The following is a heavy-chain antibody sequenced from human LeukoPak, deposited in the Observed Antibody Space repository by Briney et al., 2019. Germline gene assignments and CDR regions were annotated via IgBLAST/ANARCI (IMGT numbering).Heavy chain of an antibody. V-gene: IGHV4-30-2*01. CDR3: ARAEAEITSRYYDYSLGPFNI. CDR1: GGSISSGRYS. J-gene: IGHJ3*02. D-gene: IGHD3-16*01. Sequence: SETLPHTSADSGGSISSGRYSWTWFPQPPGKSQEWIGNIYHTGHSSYNPSLKSRITISVDRSKNQFSLNLSSLTAADTAVYYCARAEAEITSRYYDYSLGPFNIWGQGTMVTVSS. CDR2: IYHTGHS.